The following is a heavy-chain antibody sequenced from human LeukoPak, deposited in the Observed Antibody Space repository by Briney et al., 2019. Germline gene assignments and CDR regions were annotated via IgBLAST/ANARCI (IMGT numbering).Heavy chain of an antibody. Sequence: SETLSLTCAVYGGSFSGYYWSWIRQPPGKGLEWSGEINHIGSTNYNPSLKSRVTISVDTSKNQFSLKLSSVAAEDTAVYYCARGLRGIAAVFEYSWFDPWGQGTLVTVSS. CDR3: ARGLRGIAAVFEYSWFDP. J-gene: IGHJ5*02. CDR1: GGSFSGYY. V-gene: IGHV4-34*01. CDR2: INHIGST. D-gene: IGHD6-13*01.